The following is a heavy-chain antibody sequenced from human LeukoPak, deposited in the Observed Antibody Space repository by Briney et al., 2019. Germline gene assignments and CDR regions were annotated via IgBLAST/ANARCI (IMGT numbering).Heavy chain of an antibody. CDR3: ASGNYYDSSGYYYYFDY. D-gene: IGHD3-22*01. CDR1: GCTFSSYA. Sequence: ASVKVSCKASGCTFSSYAISWVRQAPGQGLEWMGGIIPIFGTANYAQKFQGRVTITADKSTSTAYMELSSLRSEDTAVYYCASGNYYDSSGYYYYFDYWGQGTLVTVSS. J-gene: IGHJ4*02. CDR2: IIPIFGTA. V-gene: IGHV1-69*06.